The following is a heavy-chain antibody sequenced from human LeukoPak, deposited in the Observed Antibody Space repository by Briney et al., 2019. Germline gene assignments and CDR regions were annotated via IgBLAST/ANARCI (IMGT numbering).Heavy chain of an antibody. D-gene: IGHD3-22*01. CDR1: GGSISSYY. J-gene: IGHJ4*02. CDR3: ARGGDSSGYYYTIDY. V-gene: IGHV4-4*07. Sequence: SETLSLTCTVSGGSISSYYWSWIRQPAGEGLEWIGRIGTSGSTNYNPSLKSRVTMSVDTSKNQFSLRLSSVTAADAAVYYCARGGDSSGYYYTIDYWGQGTLVTVSS. CDR2: IGTSGST.